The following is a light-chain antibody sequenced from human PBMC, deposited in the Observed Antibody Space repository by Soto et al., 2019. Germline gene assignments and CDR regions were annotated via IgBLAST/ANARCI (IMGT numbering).Light chain of an antibody. J-gene: IGLJ1*01. CDR3: QSYDNSLSVYV. CDR2: GNS. CDR1: SSNIGAHYD. V-gene: IGLV1-40*01. Sequence: QSVLTQPPSASGAPGQMVTISCTGSSSNIGAHYDVHWYQQLPGTAPKLLIYGNSNRPSGVPDRFSGSKSGTSASLAITGLQAEDEADYYCQSYDNSLSVYVFGTGTKVTVL.